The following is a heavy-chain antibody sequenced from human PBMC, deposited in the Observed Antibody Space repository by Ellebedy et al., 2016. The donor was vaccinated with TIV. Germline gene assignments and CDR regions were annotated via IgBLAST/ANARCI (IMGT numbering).Heavy chain of an antibody. CDR1: GFTFSSYS. CDR3: ASNPTELLLAFDI. V-gene: IGHV3-21*01. Sequence: GESLKISCAASGFTFSSYSMNWVRQAPGQGLEWVSSISSSSSYIYYADSVKGRFTISRDNAKNSLYLQMNSLRAEDTAVYYCASNPTELLLAFDIWGQGTMVTVSS. J-gene: IGHJ3*02. D-gene: IGHD1-26*01. CDR2: ISSSSSYI.